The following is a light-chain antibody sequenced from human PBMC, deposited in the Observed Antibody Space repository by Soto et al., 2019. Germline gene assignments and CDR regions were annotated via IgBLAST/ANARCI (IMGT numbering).Light chain of an antibody. J-gene: IGKJ3*01. CDR2: DAS. V-gene: IGKV3-11*01. CDR1: QSVSSY. Sequence: EIVLTQSPATLSLSPGERATLSCRASQSVSSYLAWSQQKPGQAPRLLIYDASNRATGVPARFSGSGSGTDFTLSISSVVPEDFAVYDCDDRCNCSFSFVPGTKV. CDR3: DDRCNCSFS.